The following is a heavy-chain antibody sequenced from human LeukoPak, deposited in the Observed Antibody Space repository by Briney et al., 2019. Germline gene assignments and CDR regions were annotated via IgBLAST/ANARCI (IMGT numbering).Heavy chain of an antibody. J-gene: IGHJ4*02. CDR1: GFTFSSYS. D-gene: IGHD6-13*01. CDR2: ISSSSSYI. V-gene: IGHV3-21*04. Sequence: PGGSLRLPCAASGFTFSSYSMNWVRQAPGKGLEWVSSISSSSSYIYYADSVKGRFTISRDNAKNSLYLQMNSLRAEDTAVYYCAKDRGGIVGSSWYWGQGTLVTVSS. CDR3: AKDRGGIVGSSWY.